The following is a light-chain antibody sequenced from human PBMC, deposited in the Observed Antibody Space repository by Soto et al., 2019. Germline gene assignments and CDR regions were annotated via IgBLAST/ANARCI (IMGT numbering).Light chain of an antibody. J-gene: IGKJ4*01. Sequence: EIVMTQSPAPLSVSPGERATLSCRARQSVSSNLAWYQQKPGQAPRLLIYGASARATGIPARFSGSGSGTEFTLTISSLQSEDFAVYYCQQYNNWPPLTFGGRTKVEIK. CDR3: QQYNNWPPLT. CDR1: QSVSSN. V-gene: IGKV3-15*01. CDR2: GAS.